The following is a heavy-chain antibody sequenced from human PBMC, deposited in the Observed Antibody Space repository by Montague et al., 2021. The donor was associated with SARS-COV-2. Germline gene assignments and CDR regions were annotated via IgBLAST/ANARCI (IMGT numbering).Heavy chain of an antibody. CDR2: IYDSGST. D-gene: IGHD3-3*01. CDR1: GGSISSGGYD. Sequence: TLSLTRTVSGGSISSGGYDWSWIRQHPGKGLEWIGYIYDSGSTYYXPSLKSRVTISVDTSKNQFSLKLSSVTAADTAVYYCARAQTMFGVVITSFDYWGQGTLVTVSS. J-gene: IGHJ4*02. CDR3: ARAQTMFGVVITSFDY. V-gene: IGHV4-31*03.